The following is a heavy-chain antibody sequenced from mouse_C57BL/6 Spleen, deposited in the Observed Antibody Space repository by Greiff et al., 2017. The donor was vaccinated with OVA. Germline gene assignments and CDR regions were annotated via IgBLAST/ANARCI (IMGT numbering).Heavy chain of an antibody. CDR2: ISSGGSYT. D-gene: IGHD1-1*01. V-gene: IGHV5-6*02. Sequence: VKLMESGGDLVKPGGSLKLSCAASGFTFSSYGMSWVRQTPDKRLEWVATISSGGSYTYYPDSVKGRFTISRDNAKNTLYLQMSSLKSEDTAMYYCARRGLITTVVEEYFDVWGTGTTVTVSS. CDR1: GFTFSSYG. J-gene: IGHJ1*03. CDR3: ARRGLITTVVEEYFDV.